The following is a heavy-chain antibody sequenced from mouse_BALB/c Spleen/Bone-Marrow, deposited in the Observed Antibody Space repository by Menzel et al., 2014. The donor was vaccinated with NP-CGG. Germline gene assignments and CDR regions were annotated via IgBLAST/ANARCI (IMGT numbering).Heavy chain of an antibody. Sequence: VQLQQSGAELVKPGASVKLSCTAPGFNIKDTYMHWVKQRPEQGLEWIGRIDPANGNTKYDPKFQGKATITADTSSITAYLQLSSLTSEDTAVYYCARYYYGSSLFDYWGQGTTLTVSS. CDR1: GFNIKDTY. J-gene: IGHJ2*01. D-gene: IGHD1-1*01. V-gene: IGHV14-3*02. CDR2: IDPANGNT. CDR3: ARYYYGSSLFDY.